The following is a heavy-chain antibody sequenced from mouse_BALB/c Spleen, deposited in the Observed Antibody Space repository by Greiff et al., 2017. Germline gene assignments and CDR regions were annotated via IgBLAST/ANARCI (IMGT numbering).Heavy chain of an antibody. V-gene: IGHV5-6-3*01. J-gene: IGHJ2*01. D-gene: IGHD1-1*01. CDR2: INSNGGST. CDR1: GFTFSSYG. CDR3: ARDRDGSSFFDY. Sequence: EVKLMESGGGLVQPGGSLKLSCAASGFTFSSYGMSWVRQTPDKRLELVATINSNGGSTYYPDSVKGRFTISRDNAKNTLYLQMSSLKSEDTAMYYCARDRDGSSFFDYWGQGTTLTVSS.